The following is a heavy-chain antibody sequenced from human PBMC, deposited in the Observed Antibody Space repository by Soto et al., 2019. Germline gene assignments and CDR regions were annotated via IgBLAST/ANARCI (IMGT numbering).Heavy chain of an antibody. Sequence: QVQLVESGGGVVQPGRSLRLSCAASGFTFSSYGMHWVRQAPGKGLEWVAVIWYDGSNQYYADSVKGRFTISRDNSKNTLYLQMNSPRAEDTAVYYCATFGTATYSYVPLHRMDVWGQGTTVTVSS. CDR3: ATFGTATYSYVPLHRMDV. D-gene: IGHD5-18*01. V-gene: IGHV3-33*01. CDR1: GFTFSSYG. CDR2: IWYDGSNQ. J-gene: IGHJ6*02.